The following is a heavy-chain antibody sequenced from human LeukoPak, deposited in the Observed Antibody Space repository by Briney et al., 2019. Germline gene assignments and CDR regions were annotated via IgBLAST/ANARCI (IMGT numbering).Heavy chain of an antibody. V-gene: IGHV4-61*02. CDR3: ARRDTATGIDP. CDR1: GGSISSGSYY. CDR2: IYTSGST. D-gene: IGHD2-2*02. J-gene: IGHJ5*02. Sequence: SETLSLTCTVSGGSISSGSYYWSWIRQPAGKGLEWIGRIYTSGSTNYNPSLKSRVTISVDTSKNQFSLKLSPATAADTAVYYCARRDTATGIDPWGQGTLVTVSS.